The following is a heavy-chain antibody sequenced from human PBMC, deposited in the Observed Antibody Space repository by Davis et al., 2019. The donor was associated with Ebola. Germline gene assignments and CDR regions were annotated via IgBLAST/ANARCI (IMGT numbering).Heavy chain of an antibody. CDR3: ARGCGYSSSCPHPDGNWFDP. V-gene: IGHV4-34*01. Sequence: PSETLSLTCTVSGGSISSYYWSWIRQPPGKGLEWIGEINHSGSTNYNPSLKSRVTISVDTSKNQFSLKLSSVTAADTAVYYCARGCGYSSSCPHPDGNWFDPWGQGTLVTVSS. D-gene: IGHD6-13*01. CDR1: GGSISSYY. CDR2: INHSGST. J-gene: IGHJ5*02.